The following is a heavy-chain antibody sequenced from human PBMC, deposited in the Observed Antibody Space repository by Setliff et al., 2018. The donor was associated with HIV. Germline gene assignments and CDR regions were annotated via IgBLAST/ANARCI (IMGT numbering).Heavy chain of an antibody. CDR3: ARQPPLSVLQAWFGDY. Sequence: PSETLSLTCTVSGFSISSGHYWAWIRQSPGKGLEWIGSIYHSGSTYYAASLKSRVIMSVDTSKNQFSLKLTSVTAADTAVYFCARQPPLSVLQAWFGDYWGQGLLVTVS. D-gene: IGHD3-10*01. CDR2: IYHSGST. J-gene: IGHJ4*02. CDR1: GFSISSGHY. V-gene: IGHV4-38-2*02.